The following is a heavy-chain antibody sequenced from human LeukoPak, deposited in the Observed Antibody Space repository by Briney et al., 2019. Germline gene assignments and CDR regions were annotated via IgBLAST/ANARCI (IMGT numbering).Heavy chain of an antibody. D-gene: IGHD3-10*01. Sequence: GGSLRLSCAASGFTFTIYWMSWVRQAPGKGLEWVANIKKDGSEKNYVDSVKGRFTISRDNAKNSLYLQMNSLRAEDTAVYYCAKPGFITMVRGVKTNWFDPWGQGTLVTVSS. J-gene: IGHJ5*02. CDR1: GFTFTIYW. V-gene: IGHV3-7*03. CDR2: IKKDGSEK. CDR3: AKPGFITMVRGVKTNWFDP.